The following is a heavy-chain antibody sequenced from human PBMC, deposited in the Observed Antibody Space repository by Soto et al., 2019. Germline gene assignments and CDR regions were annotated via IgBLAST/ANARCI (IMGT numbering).Heavy chain of an antibody. D-gene: IGHD3-22*01. Sequence: SVKVSCKASGYSFTRYSIHWVRQAPGQSLEWMGWTNAGNGNTKYSQKFQGRVTITRDTSASTAYMELSSLRSEDTSVYYCGRDSKWDDTSVGMDVWGQRTKVTVSS. V-gene: IGHV1-3*01. CDR2: TNAGNGNT. CDR1: GYSFTRYS. CDR3: GRDSKWDDTSVGMDV. J-gene: IGHJ6*02.